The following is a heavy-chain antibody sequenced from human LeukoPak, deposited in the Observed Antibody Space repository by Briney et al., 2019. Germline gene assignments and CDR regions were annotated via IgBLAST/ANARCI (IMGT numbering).Heavy chain of an antibody. V-gene: IGHV3-53*01. D-gene: IGHD6-19*01. CDR3: ARDFPGIAVAGTRPLDY. Sequence: AGGSLRLSCAASGFTVSSNYISWVRQAPGKGLEWVSFIYSGGSTYYADSVKGRFTISRDNSKNMLYLQMNSLRAEDTAVYYCARDFPGIAVAGTRPLDYWGQGTLVTVSS. J-gene: IGHJ4*02. CDR2: IYSGGST. CDR1: GFTVSSNY.